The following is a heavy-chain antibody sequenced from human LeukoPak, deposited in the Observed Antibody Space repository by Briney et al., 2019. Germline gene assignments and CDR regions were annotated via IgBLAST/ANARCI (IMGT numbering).Heavy chain of an antibody. CDR2: IYHSGST. V-gene: IGHV4-30-2*01. CDR1: GGSISSGGYS. Sequence: SQTLSLTCAVSGGSISSGGYSWSWIRQPPGKGLEWIGYIYHSGSTYYNPSLKSRVTISVDTSKNQFSLKLSSVTAADTAVYYCARGWEDTAGNWFDPWGQGTLVTVSS. D-gene: IGHD5-18*01. J-gene: IGHJ5*02. CDR3: ARGWEDTAGNWFDP.